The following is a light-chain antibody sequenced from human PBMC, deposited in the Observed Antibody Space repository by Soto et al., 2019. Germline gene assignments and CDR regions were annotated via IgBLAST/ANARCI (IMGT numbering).Light chain of an antibody. CDR1: SSDVGGYNY. Sequence: QSALTQPASVSRSPGQSITISCTGTSSDVGGYNYVSWYQQHPGKAPKLMIYDVSNRPSGVSNRFSGSKSGNTASLTISGLQAEDEADYYCSSYTSSSTLSLYVFGTGTKLTVL. CDR2: DVS. V-gene: IGLV2-14*01. J-gene: IGLJ1*01. CDR3: SSYTSSSTLSLYV.